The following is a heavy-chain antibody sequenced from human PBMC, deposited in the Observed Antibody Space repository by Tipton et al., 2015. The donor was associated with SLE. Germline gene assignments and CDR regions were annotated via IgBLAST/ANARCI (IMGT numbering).Heavy chain of an antibody. Sequence: TLSLTCAVYDGSFSGRFWTWIRQPPERGLEWIGEINESGSTNYNPSPKRGRIMSIDASKNQFALELSSVTAADAAIYYCAGAVPTAAGLRDYWGQGTLVTVSS. V-gene: IGHV4-34*01. D-gene: IGHD6-13*01. CDR3: AGAVPTAAGLRDY. J-gene: IGHJ4*02. CDR2: INESGST. CDR1: DGSFSGRF.